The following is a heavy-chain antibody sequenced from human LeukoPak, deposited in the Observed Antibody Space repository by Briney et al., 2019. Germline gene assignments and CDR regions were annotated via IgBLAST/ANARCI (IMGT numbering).Heavy chain of an antibody. CDR2: IYPGDSDT. V-gene: IGHV5-51*01. CDR3: ARLDPHDYTNFYPPVVDY. D-gene: IGHD4-11*01. J-gene: IGHJ4*02. CDR1: GYIFTSYW. Sequence: GESLKISCKGSGYIFTSYWIGWVRQMPGKGLEWMGIIYPGDSDTKYSPSFQGQVTISADKSIGTAYLQWSSLKASDTAMYFCARLDPHDYTNFYPPVVDYWGQGTLVTVSS.